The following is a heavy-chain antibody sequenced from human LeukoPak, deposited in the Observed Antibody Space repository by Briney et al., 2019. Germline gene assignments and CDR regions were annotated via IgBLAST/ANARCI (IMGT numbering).Heavy chain of an antibody. CDR1: GFTFSSYS. V-gene: IGHV3-21*01. CDR2: ISSSSSYI. Sequence: GGSLRLSCAASGFTFSSYSMNWVRQAPGXGLEWVSSISSSSSYIYYADSVKGRFTISRDNAKNSLYLQMNSLRAEDTAVYHCARDPIESHYGMDVWGQGTTVTVSS. J-gene: IGHJ6*02. D-gene: IGHD3-16*02. CDR3: ARDPIESHYGMDV.